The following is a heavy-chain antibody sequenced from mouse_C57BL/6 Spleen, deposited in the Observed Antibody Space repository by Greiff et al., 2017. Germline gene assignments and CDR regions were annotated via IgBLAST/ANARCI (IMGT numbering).Heavy chain of an antibody. CDR2: IYPGSGST. CDR1: GYTFTSYW. V-gene: IGHV1-55*01. CDR3: ARGRVLSLYYYAMDY. Sequence: VQLQQPGAELVKPGASVKMSCKASGYTFTSYWITWVKQRPGQGLEWIGDIYPGSGSTNYNEKFKSKATLTVDTSSSTAYMQLSSLTSEDSAVYYCARGRVLSLYYYAMDYWGQGTSVTVSS. J-gene: IGHJ4*01. D-gene: IGHD6-5*01.